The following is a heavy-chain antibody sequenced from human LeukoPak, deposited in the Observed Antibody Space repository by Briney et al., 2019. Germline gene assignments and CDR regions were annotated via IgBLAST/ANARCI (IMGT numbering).Heavy chain of an antibody. D-gene: IGHD3-22*01. CDR1: GFTFSSYA. Sequence: GRSLRLSCAASGFTFSSYAMHWVRQAPGKGLEWVAVISYGGSNKYYADSVKGRFTISRDNSKNTLYLQMNSLRAEDTAVYYCASLYYDQSRGGDYWGQGTLVTVSS. J-gene: IGHJ4*02. V-gene: IGHV3-30*14. CDR2: ISYGGSNK. CDR3: ASLYYDQSRGGDY.